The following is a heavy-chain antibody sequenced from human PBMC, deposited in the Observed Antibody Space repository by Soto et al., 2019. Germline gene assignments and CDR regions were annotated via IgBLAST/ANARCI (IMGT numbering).Heavy chain of an antibody. CDR3: ATFTYYDPRGY. J-gene: IGHJ4*02. CDR2: IFYSGST. Sequence: QLQLQESGPGLVKPSETLPLSCTVSGGSISSSAYYWGWIRQPPGQGLEWIGSIFYSGSTYYNPSLKSRVTISVDTSNNQFFLKLNSVTASDTAVYYCATFTYYDPRGYWGQGTLVTVSS. D-gene: IGHD3-22*01. V-gene: IGHV4-39*01. CDR1: GGSISSSAYY.